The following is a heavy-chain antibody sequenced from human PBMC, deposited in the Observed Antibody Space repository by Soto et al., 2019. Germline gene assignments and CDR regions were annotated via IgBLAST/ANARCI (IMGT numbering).Heavy chain of an antibody. Sequence: SETLSLTCAVYGGSFSGYYWSWIRQPPGKGLEWIGEINHSGSTNYNPSVKSRVTISVDTSKNQFSLKLSSVTAADTAVYYCAGVRGSYYYYYGMDVWGQGTTVTVSS. J-gene: IGHJ6*02. CDR2: INHSGST. CDR3: AGVRGSYYYYYGMDV. V-gene: IGHV4-34*01. D-gene: IGHD3-16*01. CDR1: GGSFSGYY.